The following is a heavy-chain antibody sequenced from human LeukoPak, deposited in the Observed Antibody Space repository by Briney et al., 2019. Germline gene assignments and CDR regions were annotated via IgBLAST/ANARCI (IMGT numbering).Heavy chain of an antibody. CDR2: IDRGGTTT. CDR3: AREPTAMIL. V-gene: IGHV3-74*01. Sequence: GGSLRLSCAASGFTFRNYWMHWVRQAPGKGLVWVSRIDRGGTTTNYADSVKGRFTISRDNAKNSLYLQMNSLRVEDTAVYYCAREPTAMILWGQGTLVTVSS. D-gene: IGHD5-18*01. J-gene: IGHJ4*02. CDR1: GFTFRNYW.